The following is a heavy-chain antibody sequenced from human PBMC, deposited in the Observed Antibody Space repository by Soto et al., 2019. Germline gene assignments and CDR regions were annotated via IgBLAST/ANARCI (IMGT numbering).Heavy chain of an antibody. D-gene: IGHD3-10*01. J-gene: IGHJ6*02. CDR2: IYYSGST. V-gene: IGHV4-31*03. Sequence: QVQLQESGPGLVKPSQTLSLTCTVSGGSISSGNYYWSWVRQHPGKGLEWIGYIYYSGSTFYNPSLKSRVTLPVDTSKNQFSLKLSSVTAADTAVYYCARDRGDGYNPYYYYGMDVWGQGTTVTVSS. CDR1: GGSISSGNYY. CDR3: ARDRGDGYNPYYYYGMDV.